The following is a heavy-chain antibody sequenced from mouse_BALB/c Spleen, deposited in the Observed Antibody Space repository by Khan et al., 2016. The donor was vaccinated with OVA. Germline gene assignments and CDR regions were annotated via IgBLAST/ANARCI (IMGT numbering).Heavy chain of an antibody. V-gene: IGHV5-6*01. CDR3: ARLAYYYNSEGFAY. D-gene: IGHD1-1*02. CDR2: ISSGGTYT. Sequence: VQLKQSGGDLVEPGGSLKLSCAASGFTFSTYGMSWVRQTPDKRLEWVATISSGGTYTYYVDSVKGRFSISRDNARNTLYLQMSSLKSEDTAMYYCARLAYYYNSEGFAYWGQGTLVTVST. J-gene: IGHJ3*01. CDR1: GFTFSTYG.